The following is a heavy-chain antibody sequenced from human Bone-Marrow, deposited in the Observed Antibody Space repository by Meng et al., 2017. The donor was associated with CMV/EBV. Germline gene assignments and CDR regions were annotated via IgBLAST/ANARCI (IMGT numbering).Heavy chain of an antibody. CDR1: GFTFSDYY. J-gene: IGHJ4*02. CDR2: VNSKNEAT. V-gene: IGHV1-2*02. Sequence: QVQLVQSGGEMKKPGAPVKVSCTTSGFTFSDYYIHWVRQAPGQGLEWMGWVNSKNEATNYARKFQGRVSMTRDTSISTAHMELSRLMSDDTAVYYCVRSSGWSLFDYWGQGTLVTVSS. CDR3: VRSSGWSLFDY. D-gene: IGHD6-19*01.